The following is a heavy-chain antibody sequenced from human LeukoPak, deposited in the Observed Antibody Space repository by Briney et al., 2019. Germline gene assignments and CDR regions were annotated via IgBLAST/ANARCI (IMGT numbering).Heavy chain of an antibody. D-gene: IGHD6-13*01. CDR1: GFTFSNYA. J-gene: IGHJ4*02. Sequence: PGGSLRLSCAASGFTFSNYAMNWVRQAPGTGLEWVSAISMSGDSAYYAESVKGRFTVSRDNSKNTLYLQVDSLRAEDTAVYYCARRSKSSNIWYFFDYWGQGTLVTVSS. CDR3: ARRSKSSNIWYFFDY. V-gene: IGHV3-23*01. CDR2: ISMSGDSA.